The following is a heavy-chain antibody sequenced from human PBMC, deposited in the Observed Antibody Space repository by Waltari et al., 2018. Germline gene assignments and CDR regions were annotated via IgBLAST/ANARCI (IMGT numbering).Heavy chain of an antibody. J-gene: IGHJ6*02. CDR3: ARTLGYYYDSSGASHYYGMDV. CDR1: GGSFSGYY. V-gene: IGHV4-34*01. D-gene: IGHD3-22*01. CDR2: INHSGSP. Sequence: QVQLQQWGAGLLKPSETLSLTCAVYGGSFSGYYWSWIRQPPGRGLEGIGEINHSGSPTYNPSLKSRVTISVDTSKNQFSRKLSSVTAADTAVYYCARTLGYYYDSSGASHYYGMDVWGQGTTVTVSS.